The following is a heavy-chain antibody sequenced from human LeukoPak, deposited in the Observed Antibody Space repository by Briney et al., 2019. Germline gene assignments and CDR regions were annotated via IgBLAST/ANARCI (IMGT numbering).Heavy chain of an antibody. CDR1: GFTFSSYE. V-gene: IGHV3-48*03. CDR3: ARRYDFWRFDY. D-gene: IGHD3-3*01. Sequence: GGSLRLSCAASGFTFSSYEMNWVRQAPGKGLEWVSYISSSGSTIYYADSVKGRFTISRDNAKNSLYLQMNSLRAEDTAVYYCARRYDFWRFDYWGQGTLVTVSS. J-gene: IGHJ4*02. CDR2: ISSSGSTI.